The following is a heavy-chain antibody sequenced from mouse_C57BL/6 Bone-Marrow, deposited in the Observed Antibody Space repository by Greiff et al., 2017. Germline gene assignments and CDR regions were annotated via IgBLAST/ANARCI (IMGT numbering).Heavy chain of an antibody. J-gene: IGHJ1*03. Sequence: VQLKQSGPELVKPGASVKISCKASGYSFTGYYMNWVKQSPEKSLEWIGEINPSTGGTTYNQKFKAKATLTVDKSSSTAYMQLKSLTSEDSAVYYCARKLRGWYFDVWGTGTTVTVSS. CDR3: ARKLRGWYFDV. D-gene: IGHD1-1*01. CDR1: GYSFTGYY. CDR2: INPSTGGT. V-gene: IGHV1-42*01.